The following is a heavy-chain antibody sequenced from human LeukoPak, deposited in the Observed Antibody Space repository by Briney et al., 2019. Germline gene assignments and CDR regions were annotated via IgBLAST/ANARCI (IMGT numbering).Heavy chain of an antibody. CDR1: GGSISSSTFY. D-gene: IGHD4-11*01. CDR3: ARRPNAVTFDY. CDR2: IYESGTT. V-gene: IGHV4-39*01. Sequence: SETLPLTCTVSGGSISSSTFYWGWIRQPPGKGLEWIGSIYESGTTYYNPSLKSRVTISVDTSKNQFSLKLNSVTASDTAVYYCARRPNAVTFDYWGQGTLVTVSS. J-gene: IGHJ4*02.